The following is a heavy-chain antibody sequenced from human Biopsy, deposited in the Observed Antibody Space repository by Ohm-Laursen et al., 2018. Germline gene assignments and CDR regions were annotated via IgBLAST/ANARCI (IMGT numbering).Heavy chain of an antibody. CDR1: GGSISSYH. J-gene: IGHJ3*02. CDR2: VYYTGST. D-gene: IGHD3-22*01. V-gene: IGHV4-59*12. CDR3: ARWTPEYDSSRYYLDAFDI. Sequence: GTLSLTCTVSGGSISSYHWTWIRQPPGKGLEWLGYVYYTGSTNYNPSLKSRVTLSMDTSKRQFSLKLSFVTAADTAVYYCARWTPEYDSSRYYLDAFDIWGQGTKVTVSS.